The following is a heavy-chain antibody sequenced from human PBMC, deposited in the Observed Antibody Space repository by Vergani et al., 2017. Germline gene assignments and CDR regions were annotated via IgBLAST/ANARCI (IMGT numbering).Heavy chain of an antibody. CDR2: IIPIFGIA. Sequence: QVQLVQSGAEVKKPGSSVKVSCKASGGTFSSYAISWVRQAPGQGLEWMGGIIPIFGIANYAQKFQGRVTITADKSTSTAYMELSSLRSEDTAVYYCATDFKRSYYDSSGSYPTSLNAFDIWGQGTMVTVSS. CDR3: ATDFKRSYYDSSGSYPTSLNAFDI. CDR1: GGTFSSYA. J-gene: IGHJ3*02. V-gene: IGHV1-69*17. D-gene: IGHD3-22*01.